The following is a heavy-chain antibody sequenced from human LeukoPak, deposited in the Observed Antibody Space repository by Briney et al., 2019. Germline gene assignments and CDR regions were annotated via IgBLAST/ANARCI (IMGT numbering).Heavy chain of an antibody. CDR1: GFTFSSYA. Sequence: PGRSLRLSCAASGFTFSSYAMHWVRQAPGKGLEWVAVISYDGSNKYYADSVKGRFTISSDNSKNTLYLQMNSLRAEDTAVYYCARDPVATNTPYYFDYWGQGTLVTVSS. CDR3: ARDPVATNTPYYFDY. J-gene: IGHJ4*02. D-gene: IGHD5-24*01. V-gene: IGHV3-30-3*01. CDR2: ISYDGSNK.